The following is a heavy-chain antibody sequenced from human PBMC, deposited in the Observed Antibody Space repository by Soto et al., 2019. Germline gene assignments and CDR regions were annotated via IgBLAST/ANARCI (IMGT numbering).Heavy chain of an antibody. CDR1: GDRFTSYW. J-gene: IGHJ5*02. CDR2: TYPEDSQT. CDR3: ARRRYFDTLLDP. Sequence: GESLKISCKASGDRFTSYWSGWVRQISGKGLEWMGITYPEDSQTLYSPSFQGQVTISVDKSISTVYLQWSSLKASDTATYYCARRRYFDTLLDPWGQGTLVTV. D-gene: IGHD3-9*01. V-gene: IGHV5-51*01.